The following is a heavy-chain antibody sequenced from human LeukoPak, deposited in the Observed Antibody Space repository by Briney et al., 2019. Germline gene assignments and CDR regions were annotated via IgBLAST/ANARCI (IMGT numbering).Heavy chain of an antibody. V-gene: IGHV4-34*01. CDR3: ARVPSSYFDY. J-gene: IGHJ4*02. CDR1: GGSFSGYY. CDR2: INHSGST. Sequence: SETLSLTCAVHGGSFSGYYWSWIRQPPGKGLEWIGEINHSGSTYYNPSLKSRVTISVDTSKNQFSLKLSSVTAADTAVYYCARVPSSYFDYWGQGTLVTVSS. D-gene: IGHD2-2*01.